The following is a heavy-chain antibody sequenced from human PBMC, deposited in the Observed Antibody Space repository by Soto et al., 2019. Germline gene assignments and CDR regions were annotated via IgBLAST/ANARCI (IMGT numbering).Heavy chain of an antibody. CDR1: GYTFTSYY. CDR2: INPSGGST. V-gene: IGHV1-46*03. J-gene: IGHJ3*02. Sequence: ASVKVSCKASGYTFTSYYMHWVRQAPGQGLEWMGIINPSGGSTSYAQKFQGRVTMTRDTSTSTVYMELSSLRSEDTAVYCCARGGKGLRPQDAFDIWGQGTMVTVSS. D-gene: IGHD5-12*01. CDR3: ARGGKGLRPQDAFDI.